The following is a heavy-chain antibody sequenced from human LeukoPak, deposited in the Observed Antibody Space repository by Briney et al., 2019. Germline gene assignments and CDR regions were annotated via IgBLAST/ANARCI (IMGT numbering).Heavy chain of an antibody. CDR1: GFTFSSYS. CDR2: ISGSGCST. V-gene: IGHV3-23*01. D-gene: IGHD3-10*01. J-gene: IGHJ4*02. CDR3: AKESGILRFGELLRYFDY. Sequence: GGSLRLSCAASGFTFSSYSMSWVRQAPGKGLEWVSAISGSGCSTYYADSVNGRSTISRDNSKNTLYLQMNSLRAEDTAVYYCAKESGILRFGELLRYFDYWGQGTLVTVSS.